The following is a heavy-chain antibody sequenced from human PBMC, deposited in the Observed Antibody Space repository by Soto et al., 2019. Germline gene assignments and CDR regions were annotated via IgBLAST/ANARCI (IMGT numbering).Heavy chain of an antibody. D-gene: IGHD3-3*01. CDR3: ARSSIKPQVFMYPFDY. CDR1: GGSISSGGYS. CDR2: IYHSGST. J-gene: IGHJ4*02. Sequence: SETLSLTCAVSGGSISSGGYSWSWIRQPPGKGLEWIGYIYHSGSTYYNPSLKSRVTISVDTSKNQFSLRLNSVTAADTAVYYCARSSIKPQVFMYPFDYWSQGTLVTVSS. V-gene: IGHV4-30-2*01.